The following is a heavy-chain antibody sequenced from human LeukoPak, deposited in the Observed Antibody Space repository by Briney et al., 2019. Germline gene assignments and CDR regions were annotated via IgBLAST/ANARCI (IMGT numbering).Heavy chain of an antibody. CDR1: GGTFSSYA. Sequence: SVKVSCKASGGTFSSYAISWVRQAPGQGLEWMGGIIPIFGTANYAQKFQGRVTITADESTSTVYMELRSLTSDDTAVYYCARDGYGSGRGYFDYWGQGTLVTVSS. J-gene: IGHJ4*02. V-gene: IGHV1-69*13. D-gene: IGHD3-10*01. CDR2: IIPIFGTA. CDR3: ARDGYGSGRGYFDY.